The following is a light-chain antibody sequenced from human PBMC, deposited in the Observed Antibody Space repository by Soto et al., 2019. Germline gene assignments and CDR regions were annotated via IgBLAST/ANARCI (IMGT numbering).Light chain of an antibody. J-gene: IGLJ1*01. V-gene: IGLV1-40*01. Sequence: QSVLTQPPSVSGAPGQRVTISCTGSSSNIGAGYDVHWYQQLPGTAPKFPIYGNSNRPSGVPDRFSGSKSGTSASLAITGLQAEDEADYYCQSYDSSLSGSEVFGTGTKLTVL. CDR2: GNS. CDR1: SSNIGAGYD. CDR3: QSYDSSLSGSEV.